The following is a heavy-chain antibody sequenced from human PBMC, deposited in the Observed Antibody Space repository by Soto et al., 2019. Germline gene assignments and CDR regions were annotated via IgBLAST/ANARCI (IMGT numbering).Heavy chain of an antibody. J-gene: IGHJ4*02. CDR3: ARRRRGGSSGYLDY. D-gene: IGHD3-22*01. V-gene: IGHV3-21*01. CDR1: GFTFSSYS. Sequence: GGSLRLSCAASGFTFSSYSMNWVRQAPGKGLEWVSSISSSSSYIYYADSVKGRFTISRDNAKNSLYLQMNSLRAEDTAVYYCARRRRGGSSGYLDYWGQGTLVTVSS. CDR2: ISSSSSYI.